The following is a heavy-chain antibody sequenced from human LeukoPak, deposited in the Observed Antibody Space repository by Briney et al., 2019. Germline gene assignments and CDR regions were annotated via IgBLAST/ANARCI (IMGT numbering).Heavy chain of an antibody. CDR2: IYYIGNT. CDR3: ARPRSSFGHDAFDI. J-gene: IGHJ3*02. CDR1: GGSISTYY. V-gene: IGHV4-59*08. Sequence: KSSETLSLTCTVSGGSISTYYWSWIRQPPGKGLEWIGYIYYIGNTNYNPSLKSRVTISVDTSKNQFSMKLSSVTAADTAVYYCARPRSSFGHDAFDIWGQGTMVTVSS. D-gene: IGHD5-18*01.